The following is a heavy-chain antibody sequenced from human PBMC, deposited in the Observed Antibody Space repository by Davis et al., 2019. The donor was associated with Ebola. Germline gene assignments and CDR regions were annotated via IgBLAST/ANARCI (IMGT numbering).Heavy chain of an antibody. CDR1: GFTFSTYT. CDR3: ARRADY. CDR2: ISSSSNYI. Sequence: GGSLRLSCAASGFTFSTYTMIWVRQAPGKGLEWVSSISSSSNYIDYADSVKGRFTVSRDNAKNSLYLQMNSLRAEDTAVYYCARRADYWGQGTLVTVSS. J-gene: IGHJ4*02. V-gene: IGHV3-21*01.